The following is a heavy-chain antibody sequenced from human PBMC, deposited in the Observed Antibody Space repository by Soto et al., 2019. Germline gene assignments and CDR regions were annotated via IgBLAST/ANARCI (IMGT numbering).Heavy chain of an antibody. CDR1: GYTFSSYG. V-gene: IGHV1-18*01. D-gene: IGHD4-17*01. CDR3: ARWSLPVSTVTTALDY. CDR2: ISAYNGNT. Sequence: ASVKVSCKASGYTFSSYGISWVRQAPGQGLEWMGWISAYNGNTNYAQKLQGRVTMTTDTSTSTACMELRSLRSDDTAVYYCARWSLPVSTVTTALDYWAQGTPVTVSS. J-gene: IGHJ4*02.